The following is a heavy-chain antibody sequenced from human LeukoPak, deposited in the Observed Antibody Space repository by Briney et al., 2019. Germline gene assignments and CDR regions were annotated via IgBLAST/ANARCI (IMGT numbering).Heavy chain of an antibody. Sequence: WGSLRLSGAASGFTFSSYWMSWVRQDPGKGLEWVSSITSSSIYIYYADSMKGRFTISRDNAKNSLYLQMDSLRAEDTAVYYSARDGITMRILEYWGQGTLVTVSS. D-gene: IGHD3-10*01. CDR3: ARDGITMRILEY. J-gene: IGHJ4*02. CDR2: ITSSSIYI. V-gene: IGHV3-21*01. CDR1: GFTFSSYW.